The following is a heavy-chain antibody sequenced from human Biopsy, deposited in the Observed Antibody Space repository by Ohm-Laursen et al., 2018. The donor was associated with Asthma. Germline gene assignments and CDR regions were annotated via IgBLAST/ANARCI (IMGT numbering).Heavy chain of an antibody. CDR3: ARTFHFWSPYHAEHYQL. CDR1: GFTFRDYC. D-gene: IGHD3-3*01. J-gene: IGHJ1*01. CDR2: IKHDGSGK. Sequence: GALRLSCPPSGFTFRDYCRYRVRQVPQQGQEWVDNIKHDGSGKHHVDSLKGRFTISRDNAKNLLFLQMNSLRAEDTAVYYCARTFHFWSPYHAEHYQLWGQGTLVTVSS. V-gene: IGHV3-7*01.